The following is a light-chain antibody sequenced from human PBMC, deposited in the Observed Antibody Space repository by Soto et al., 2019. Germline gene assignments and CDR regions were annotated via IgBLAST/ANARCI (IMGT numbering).Light chain of an antibody. CDR2: GAS. CDR3: QQYNNWPLYT. Sequence: EIVMTQSPVTLSVSPGERATLSCRSSQSVSSNLAWYQQKPGQAPRLLIYGASTRATGIPARFSGSGSGTEFTLTISSLQSEDFAVYYWQQYNNWPLYTFGQGTKLEIK. J-gene: IGKJ2*01. V-gene: IGKV3D-15*01. CDR1: QSVSSN.